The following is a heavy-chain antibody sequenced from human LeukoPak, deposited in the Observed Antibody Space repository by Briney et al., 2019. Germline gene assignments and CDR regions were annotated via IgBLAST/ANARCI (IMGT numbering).Heavy chain of an antibody. CDR2: INPNSGGT. J-gene: IGHJ3*02. V-gene: IGHV1-2*02. CDR1: GYTFTGYY. D-gene: IGHD3-3*01. Sequence: ASVKVSCKASGYTFTGYYMHWVRQAPGQGLEWMGWINPNSGGTNYAQKFQGKVTMTRDTSISTAYMELSRLRSDDTAVYYCARDHVDDFWSGYYTAAFDIWGQGTMVTVSS. CDR3: ARDHVDDFWSGYYTAAFDI.